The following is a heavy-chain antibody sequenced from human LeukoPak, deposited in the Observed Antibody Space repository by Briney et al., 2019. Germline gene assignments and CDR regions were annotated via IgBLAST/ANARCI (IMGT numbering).Heavy chain of an antibody. J-gene: IGHJ4*02. CDR2: INHSGST. V-gene: IGHV4-34*01. CDR3: ARHSAWFGELPYYFDY. Sequence: SETLSLTCAVYGGSFSGYYWSWIRQPPGKGLEWIGEINHSGSTNYNPSLKSRVTISVDTSKNQFSLKLSSVTAADTAVYYCARHSAWFGELPYYFDYWGQGTLVTVSS. D-gene: IGHD3-10*01. CDR1: GGSFSGYY.